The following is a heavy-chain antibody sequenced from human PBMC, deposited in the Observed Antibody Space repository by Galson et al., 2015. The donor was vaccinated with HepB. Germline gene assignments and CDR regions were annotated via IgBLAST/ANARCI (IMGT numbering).Heavy chain of an antibody. CDR3: ARLGDGYNNPGPIFLDY. Sequence: QSGAEVKKPGESLRISCKGSGYSFTSYWISWVRQMPGKGLEWMGRIDPSDSYTNYSPSFQGHVTISADKSISTAYLQWSSLKASDTAMYYCARLGDGYNNPGPIFLDYWGQGTLVTVSS. V-gene: IGHV5-10-1*01. CDR2: IDPSDSYT. J-gene: IGHJ4*02. CDR1: GYSFTSYW. D-gene: IGHD5-24*01.